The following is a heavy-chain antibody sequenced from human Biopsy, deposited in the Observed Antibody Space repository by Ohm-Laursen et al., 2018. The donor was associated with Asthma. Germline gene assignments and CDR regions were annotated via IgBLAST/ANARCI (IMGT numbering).Heavy chain of an antibody. J-gene: IGHJ6*02. D-gene: IGHD1-20*01. CDR2: ISYDGTNK. V-gene: IGHV3-30-3*01. CDR1: GFTFSDYD. CDR3: ARDLRSDNWNPWGMDV. Sequence: SLRLSCAASGFTFSDYDMHWVRQAPGKGLEWVAVISYDGTNKDYADSVKGRFPFSRDNSQNTLSLEMNSLRVEDTAVYYCARDLRSDNWNPWGMDVWGLGTTVTVAS.